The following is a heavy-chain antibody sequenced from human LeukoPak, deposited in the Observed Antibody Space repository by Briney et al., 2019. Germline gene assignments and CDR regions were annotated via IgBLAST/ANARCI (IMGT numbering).Heavy chain of an antibody. Sequence: PGGSLRLSCEASGFTFSSYWMSWVRQAPGKGLEWVANIKQDGSEKYYVDSVKGRFTISRDNAKNSLYLQMNSLRAEDTAVYYCARAYYGRYFDWQNDYWGQGTLVTVSS. CDR3: ARAYYGRYFDWQNDY. CDR2: IKQDGSEK. CDR1: GFTFSSYW. D-gene: IGHD3-9*01. J-gene: IGHJ4*02. V-gene: IGHV3-7*04.